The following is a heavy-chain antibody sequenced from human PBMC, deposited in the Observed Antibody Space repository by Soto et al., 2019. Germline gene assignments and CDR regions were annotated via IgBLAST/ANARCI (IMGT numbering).Heavy chain of an antibody. V-gene: IGHV1-8*01. CDR1: GYTFTSYA. Sequence: QVQQVQSGAAVKKPGASVKVSCKASGYTFTSYAINWVRQATGQGLEGMGWMNPNSGNTGYAQKFQGRVTMTKNTSLSTAYMELSSLRSEDTAVYYCARGFPYDFGSGYSLYYYYMDVWGKGTTVTVS. CDR3: ARGFPYDFGSGYSLYYYYMDV. J-gene: IGHJ6*03. CDR2: MNPNSGNT. D-gene: IGHD3-3*01.